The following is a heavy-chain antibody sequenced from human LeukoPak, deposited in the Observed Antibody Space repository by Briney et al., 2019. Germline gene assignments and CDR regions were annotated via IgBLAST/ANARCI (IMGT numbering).Heavy chain of an antibody. CDR2: IRSKAYGGTT. J-gene: IGHJ4*02. Sequence: PGGSLRLSCTASGFTFGDYAMSWFRQAPGKGLEWVGFIRSKAYGGTTEYAASVKGRFTISRDDSKSIAYLQMNSLKTEDTAVYYCTRGEGWWLREGSFVYWGQGTLVTVSS. V-gene: IGHV3-49*03. D-gene: IGHD5-12*01. CDR3: TRGEGWWLREGSFVY. CDR1: GFTFGDYA.